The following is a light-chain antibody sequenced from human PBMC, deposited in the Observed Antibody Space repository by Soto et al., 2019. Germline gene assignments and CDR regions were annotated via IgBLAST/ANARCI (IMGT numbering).Light chain of an antibody. CDR2: AAS. CDR1: QSISSY. CDR3: QQTYRTLRT. V-gene: IGKV1-39*01. Sequence: DIQMTQSPSSLSASVGDRVTITCRASQSISSYLNWYQQQPGKAPKLLIYAASRLQSGVPSRFSGSGSGTHFTLTISSLQPEDFATYYCQQTYRTLRTFGQGTKVDVK. J-gene: IGKJ2*02.